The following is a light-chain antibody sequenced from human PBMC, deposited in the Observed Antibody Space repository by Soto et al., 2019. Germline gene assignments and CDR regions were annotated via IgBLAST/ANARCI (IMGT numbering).Light chain of an antibody. Sequence: FQMTQSPSTLSASVGDRVTITCRASQGISTYLAWFQQKPGKAPKLLIYDLSSLQSGVPSRFSGSGSGTDFTLTITSLQPEDFVTYYCQQSYNSPPITFGQGTRLEI. V-gene: IGKV1-39*01. CDR3: QQSYNSPPIT. CDR2: DLS. CDR1: QGISTY. J-gene: IGKJ5*01.